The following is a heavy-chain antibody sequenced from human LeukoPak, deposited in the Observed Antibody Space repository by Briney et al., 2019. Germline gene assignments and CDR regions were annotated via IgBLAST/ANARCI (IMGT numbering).Heavy chain of an antibody. J-gene: IGHJ4*02. CDR2: ISSSSSYI. CDR1: GFTSSSYS. V-gene: IGHV3-21*01. Sequence: GGFLRLSCAASGFTSSSYSMNWVRQAPGKGLEWVSSISSSSSYIYYADSVKGRFTISRDNAKNSLYLQMNSLRAEDTAVYYCARDGPLGYYFDYWGQGTLVTVSS. CDR3: ARDGPLGYYFDY.